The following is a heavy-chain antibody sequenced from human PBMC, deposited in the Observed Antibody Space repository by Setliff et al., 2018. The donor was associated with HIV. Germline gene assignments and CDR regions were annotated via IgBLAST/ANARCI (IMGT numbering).Heavy chain of an antibody. Sequence: SETLSLTCTVSGGSITSGSYYWSWIRQPAGKGLEWIGRIYSNGRTTHNPSLKSRVSISRDTSENQFSLRLSSVTAADTAVYYCARGSYTVRIDYWGQGTRVTVSS. J-gene: IGHJ4*02. V-gene: IGHV4-61*02. D-gene: IGHD3-10*01. CDR1: GGSITSGSYY. CDR2: IYSNGRT. CDR3: ARGSYTVRIDY.